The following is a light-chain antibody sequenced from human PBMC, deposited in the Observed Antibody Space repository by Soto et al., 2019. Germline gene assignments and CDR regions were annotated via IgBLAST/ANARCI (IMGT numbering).Light chain of an antibody. CDR1: SSNIGSNY. J-gene: IGLJ2*01. Sequence: QAVLTQPPSASGTPGQRVTSYCSGRSSNIGSNYVYWYQQLPGTAPKLLIYRNNQRPSGVPDRFSGSKSGTSASLAISGLRSEDEADYDCAAWDDSLSVVVFGGGTKVTVL. CDR3: AAWDDSLSVVV. CDR2: RNN. V-gene: IGLV1-47*01.